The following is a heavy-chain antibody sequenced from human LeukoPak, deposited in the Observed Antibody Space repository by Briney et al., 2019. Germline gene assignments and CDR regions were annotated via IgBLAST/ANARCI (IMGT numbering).Heavy chain of an antibody. D-gene: IGHD6-6*01. V-gene: IGHV3-23*01. CDR3: AKSGRKQLVYDAFDI. J-gene: IGHJ3*02. CDR2: IIGSGGST. CDR1: GFTFSSYA. Sequence: GGSLRLSCAASGFTFSSYAMSWVRQAPGKGLEWVSAIIGSGGSTYYADSVKGRFTISRDNSKNTLYLQMNSLRAEDKAVYYCAKSGRKQLVYDAFDIWGQGTMVTVSS.